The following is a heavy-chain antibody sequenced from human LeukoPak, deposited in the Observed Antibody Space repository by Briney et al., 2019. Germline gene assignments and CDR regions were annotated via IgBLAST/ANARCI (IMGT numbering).Heavy chain of an antibody. CDR1: GHTLTELS. CDR2: FNSEDGET. CDR3: ATMTLFRGVQDY. V-gene: IGHV1-24*01. D-gene: IGHD3-10*01. J-gene: IGHJ4*02. Sequence: VDSVKVSCKVSGHTLTELSIHWVRQAPGKGLEWMGNFNSEDGETIYAQVFQGRVTMTDDPSTDTVFMELRGLRDEDTAVYYCATMTLFRGVQDYWGQGTLVIVSS.